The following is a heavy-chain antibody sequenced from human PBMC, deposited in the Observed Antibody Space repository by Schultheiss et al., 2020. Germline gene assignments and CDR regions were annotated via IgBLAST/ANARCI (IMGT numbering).Heavy chain of an antibody. V-gene: IGHV3-48*01. Sequence: GGSLRLSCAASGFTFSSYSMNWVRQAPGKGLEWVSYISSSGSTIYYADSVKGRFTISRDNAKNSLYLQMNSLRAEDTAVYYCARVGALGANNPSGGQGTLVTVSS. CDR2: ISSSGSTI. J-gene: IGHJ4*02. D-gene: IGHD3-16*01. CDR1: GFTFSSYS. CDR3: ARVGALGANNPS.